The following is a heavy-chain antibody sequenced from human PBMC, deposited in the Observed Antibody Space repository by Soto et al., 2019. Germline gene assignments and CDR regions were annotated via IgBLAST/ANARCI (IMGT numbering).Heavy chain of an antibody. CDR3: AKARCSSSTCYVPDS. CDR1: GFTVSSKY. V-gene: IGHV3-23*01. CDR2: LSGSGGSP. Sequence: GGSLRLSCAASGFTVSSKYMTWVRQAPGKGLEWVSVLSGSGGSPYYADSVQGRFTISRDNPRNTLYLHMSSLRAGDTAIYYCAKARCSSSTCYVPDSWGQGTPVTVSS. J-gene: IGHJ5*01. D-gene: IGHD2-15*01.